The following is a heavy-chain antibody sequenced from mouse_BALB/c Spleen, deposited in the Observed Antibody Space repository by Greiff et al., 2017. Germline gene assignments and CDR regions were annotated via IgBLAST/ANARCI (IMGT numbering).Heavy chain of an antibody. D-gene: IGHD2-1*01. J-gene: IGHJ3*01. V-gene: IGHV14-3*02. Sequence: VQLQQSGAELVKPGASVKLSCTASGFNIKDNYMHWVKQRPEQGLEWIGRIDPANGNTKYDPKFQGKATITADTSSNTAYLQLSSLTSEDTAVYYCARVYYGNNGGFAYWGQGTLVTVSA. CDR1: GFNIKDNY. CDR3: ARVYYGNNGGFAY. CDR2: IDPANGNT.